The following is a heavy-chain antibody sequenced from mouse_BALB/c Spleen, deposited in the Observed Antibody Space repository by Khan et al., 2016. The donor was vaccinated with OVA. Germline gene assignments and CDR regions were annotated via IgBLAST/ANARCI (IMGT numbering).Heavy chain of an antibody. CDR2: IDPFNGGS. J-gene: IGHJ3*02. V-gene: IGHV1S135*01. Sequence: VQLQQSGPELMKPGASVKLSCKASGYSFTTYYIHWVKQSHGKTLEWIGYIDPFNGGSTYNQKFKGKATLTVDKSSSTAYMHLSSLTSEDSAVCSDTSPGSACWFGYWGQGTLVAVSA. CDR1: GYSFTTYY. D-gene: IGHD1-1*01. CDR3: TSPGSACWFGY.